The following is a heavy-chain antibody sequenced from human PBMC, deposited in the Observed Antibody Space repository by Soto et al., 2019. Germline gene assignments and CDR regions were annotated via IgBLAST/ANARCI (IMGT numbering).Heavy chain of an antibody. CDR1: GFTFRSYS. Sequence: GSLRLSCAASGFTFRSYSMKWVPPAPGKGLEWVSSISSSSSYIYYADSVKGRFTISRDNAKNSLYLQMNSLRAEDTAVYYCARDTDFAEKFDYWGQGTLVTVSS. V-gene: IGHV3-21*01. CDR2: ISSSSSYI. D-gene: IGHD2-21*02. J-gene: IGHJ4*02. CDR3: ARDTDFAEKFDY.